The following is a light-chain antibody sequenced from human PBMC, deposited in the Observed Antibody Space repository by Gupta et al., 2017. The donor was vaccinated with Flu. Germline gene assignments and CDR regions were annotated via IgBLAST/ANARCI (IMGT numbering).Light chain of an antibody. Sequence: SYELTQPLSMSVALGQTARIPCGGNNIGSKNVHWYQQKQGQAPMVVIYGDTNRPSGIPERFSGSNSGNTATLTITRAQAGEEADYYCRVWTRSPAQFGGGTKLTVL. V-gene: IGLV3-9*01. J-gene: IGLJ3*02. CDR2: GDT. CDR1: NIGSKN. CDR3: RVWTRSPAQ.